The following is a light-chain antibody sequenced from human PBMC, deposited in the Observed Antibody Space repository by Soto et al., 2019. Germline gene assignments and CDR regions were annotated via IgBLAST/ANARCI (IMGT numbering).Light chain of an antibody. CDR3: QQYHSFST. V-gene: IGKV1-5*03. J-gene: IGKJ1*01. CDR2: KTS. CDR1: QSLDSW. Sequence: DIEMTQSPSTLSASVEDRVTITCRASQSLDSWLAWYQQKPGKPPKLLIYKTSIFEFGVPSRFSGSGSGTLFSLTISSLPPDDFATYYCQQYHSFSTFGQGTKVEIK.